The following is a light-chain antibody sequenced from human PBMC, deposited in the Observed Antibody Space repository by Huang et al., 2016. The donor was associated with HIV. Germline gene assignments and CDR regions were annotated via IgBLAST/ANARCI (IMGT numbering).Light chain of an antibody. Sequence: DIVMTQSPLSLAVTPGEPASISCRSSQSILHSNGYHYLDWYVQKPGQSPKLLIYMGFNRASGVPDRISVGGSGVEFTLKISRVEAEDVGVYYCMQAQQTPYTFGPGTKLEIK. CDR3: MQAQQTPYT. J-gene: IGKJ2*01. V-gene: IGKV2-28*01. CDR1: QSILHSNGYHY. CDR2: MGF.